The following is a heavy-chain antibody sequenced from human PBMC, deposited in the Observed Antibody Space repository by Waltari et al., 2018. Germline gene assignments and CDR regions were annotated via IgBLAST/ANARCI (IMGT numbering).Heavy chain of an antibody. CDR2: IYFSGST. Sequence: QVQLQESGPGLVKPSQTLSLTCTVSGGSIISGDYYWSWIRQPPGKGLEWIVYIYFSGSTYDNPSLKIRVTISVDTSKNQFSLKLNSVTAADTAVYYCARLGRTTVTYYFDYWGQGTLVTVSS. CDR3: ARLGRTTVTYYFDY. D-gene: IGHD4-4*01. J-gene: IGHJ4*02. V-gene: IGHV4-30-4*08. CDR1: GGSIISGDYY.